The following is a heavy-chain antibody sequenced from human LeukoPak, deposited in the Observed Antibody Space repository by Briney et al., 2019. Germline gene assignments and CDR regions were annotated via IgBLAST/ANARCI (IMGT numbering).Heavy chain of an antibody. Sequence: GGSLKLSCAASGFTFSDYYMSWIRQAPGKGLEWVSYISSSGSTIYYADSVKGRFTISRDNAKNSLYLQMNSLRAEDTAVYYCAGAVAGDLFDYWGQGTLVTVSS. J-gene: IGHJ4*02. D-gene: IGHD6-19*01. CDR3: AGAVAGDLFDY. CDR2: ISSSGSTI. V-gene: IGHV3-11*01. CDR1: GFTFSDYY.